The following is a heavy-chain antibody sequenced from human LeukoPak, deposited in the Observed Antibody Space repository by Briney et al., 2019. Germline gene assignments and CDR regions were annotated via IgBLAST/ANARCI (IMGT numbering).Heavy chain of an antibody. Sequence: SETLSLTCAVYGGSFSGYCWRWIRQSPGKGLEWIGEINHSGSTNYNPSLKSRVTISVDTSKNQFSLKLSSVTAADTAVYYCARGYTGYYYYYGMDVWGQGTTVAVSS. CDR1: GGSFSGYC. D-gene: IGHD1-1*01. CDR3: ARGYTGYYYYYGMDV. J-gene: IGHJ6*02. CDR2: INHSGST. V-gene: IGHV4-34*01.